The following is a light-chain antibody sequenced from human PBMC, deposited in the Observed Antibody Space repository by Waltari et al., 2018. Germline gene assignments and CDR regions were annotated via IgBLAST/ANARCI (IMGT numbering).Light chain of an antibody. Sequence: SYELTQSPSVSVSPGQTARITCSGDALPKQYAYWYQQKPGQAPVLVMYKDTERPSGIPERVSGSSSGTTVTLTINGVQAEDEADYYCESTDNSDTWVFGGGTKLTVL. CDR3: ESTDNSDTWV. V-gene: IGLV3-25*03. CDR1: ALPKQY. J-gene: IGLJ3*02. CDR2: KDT.